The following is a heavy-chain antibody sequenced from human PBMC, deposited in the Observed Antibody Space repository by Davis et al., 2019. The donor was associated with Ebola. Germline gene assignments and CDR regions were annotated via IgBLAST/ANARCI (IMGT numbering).Heavy chain of an antibody. CDR1: GGSISSYY. CDR2: IYYSGST. D-gene: IGHD2-21*02. Sequence: PSETLSLTCTVSGGSISSYYWSWIRQPPGKGLEWIGYIYYSGSTNYNPSLKSRVTISVDTSKNQFSLKLSSVTAADTAVYYCARQWCGGDCYRSGYDAFDIWGQGTMVTVSS. V-gene: IGHV4-59*08. J-gene: IGHJ3*02. CDR3: ARQWCGGDCYRSGYDAFDI.